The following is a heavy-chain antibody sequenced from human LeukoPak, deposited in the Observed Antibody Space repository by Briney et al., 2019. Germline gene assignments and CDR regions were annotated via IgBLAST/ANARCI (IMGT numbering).Heavy chain of an antibody. CDR1: GDSISSGVFY. V-gene: IGHV4-31*03. CDR2: ISYSGST. CDR3: ARDKAHNYFDY. J-gene: IGHJ4*02. Sequence: PWETLSLTCTVSGDSISSGVFYWSWIRQHPGKGLEWIGYISYSGSTYYTPSLESRVTISVDTSKNQFSLRLSSLTAADTAVYYCARDKAHNYFDYWGQGTVVTVSS.